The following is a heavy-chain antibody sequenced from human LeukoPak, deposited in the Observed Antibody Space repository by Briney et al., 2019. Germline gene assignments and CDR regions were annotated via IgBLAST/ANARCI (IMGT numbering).Heavy chain of an antibody. J-gene: IGHJ4*02. CDR1: GFAFSSYG. CDR2: IWYDGSNK. CDR3: ARGGHTAIGY. D-gene: IGHD5-18*01. V-gene: IGHV3-33*01. Sequence: GGSLRLSCAASGFAFSSYGMHWVRQAPGKGLEWVAVIWYDGSNKYYADSVKGRFTVSRDNSKNTLYLQMNSLRAEDTAVYYCARGGHTAIGYWGQGTLVTVSS.